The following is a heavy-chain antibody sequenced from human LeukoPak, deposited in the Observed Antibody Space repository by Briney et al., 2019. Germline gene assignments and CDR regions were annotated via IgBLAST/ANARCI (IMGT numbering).Heavy chain of an antibody. D-gene: IGHD2-21*02. CDR2: INPSGGST. Sequence: ASVKVSCKASGYTFTSYYMHWVRQAPGQGLEWMGIINPSGGSTSYAQKFQGRVTITKDESTRTVYLELTSLTSDDTAVYYCARDVHGDHGSGWFDPWGQGTLVSVSS. V-gene: IGHV1-46*01. J-gene: IGHJ5*02. CDR3: ARDVHGDHGSGWFDP. CDR1: GYTFTSYY.